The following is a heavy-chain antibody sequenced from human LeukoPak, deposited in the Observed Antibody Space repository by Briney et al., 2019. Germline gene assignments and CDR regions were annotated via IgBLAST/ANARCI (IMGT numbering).Heavy chain of an antibody. CDR2: ISYDGSNK. J-gene: IGHJ4*02. D-gene: IGHD6-19*01. Sequence: GGSLRLSCAASGFTFSSYAMHWVRQAPGKGLEWVAVISYDGSNKYYADSVKGRFTISRDNSKNTLYLQMNSLRAEDTAVYYCARDPIPYSSDWYFDYWGQGTLVTVSS. CDR3: ARDPIPYSSDWYFDY. CDR1: GFTFSSYA. V-gene: IGHV3-30*04.